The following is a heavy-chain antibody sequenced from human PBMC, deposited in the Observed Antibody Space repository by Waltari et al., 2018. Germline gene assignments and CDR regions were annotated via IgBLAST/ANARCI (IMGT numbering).Heavy chain of an antibody. CDR2: MNPNSGNT. CDR1: GYSFRNFD. Sequence: QVPVVQSGAEVKNPGASVKVSCKASGYSFRNFDINWVRQDTGQGLEWMGWMNPNSGNTGYAEKFQDRVTMTSNISISSAYVELRSLRSEDTAVYYCARKTSRTIEYWGQGTLVTVSS. CDR3: ARKTSRTIEY. J-gene: IGHJ4*02. D-gene: IGHD2-2*01. V-gene: IGHV1-8*01.